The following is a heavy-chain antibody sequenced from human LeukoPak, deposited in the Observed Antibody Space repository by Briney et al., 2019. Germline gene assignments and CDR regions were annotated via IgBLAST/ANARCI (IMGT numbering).Heavy chain of an antibody. V-gene: IGHV4-39*07. D-gene: IGHD3-10*01. CDR3: ARGIVGVRGVIRPNWFDP. CDR1: GGSISSRSYY. CDR2: IYYRGST. Sequence: PSETLSLTCTVSGGSISSRSYYWGWIRQPPGKGLEWIGSIYYRGSTYYNPSLKSRVTISVDTSKNQFSLKLSSVTAADTAVYYCARGIVGVRGVIRPNWFDPWGQGTLVTVSS. J-gene: IGHJ5*02.